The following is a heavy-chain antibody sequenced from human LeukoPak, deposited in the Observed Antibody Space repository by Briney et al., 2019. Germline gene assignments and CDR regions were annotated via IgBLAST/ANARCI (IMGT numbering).Heavy chain of an antibody. Sequence: GESLKISCEGSGYNFSNYWIGWVRQMPGKGLEWMGIIYPGNYETRYSPSFQGLVTITVDKSIRTAYLQWSSLKASDTAMYYCAIPPGYCGNDCSFDHWGQGTLVTVSS. CDR2: IYPGNYET. V-gene: IGHV5-51*01. J-gene: IGHJ4*02. CDR1: GYNFSNYW. CDR3: AIPPGYCGNDCSFDH. D-gene: IGHD2-21*02.